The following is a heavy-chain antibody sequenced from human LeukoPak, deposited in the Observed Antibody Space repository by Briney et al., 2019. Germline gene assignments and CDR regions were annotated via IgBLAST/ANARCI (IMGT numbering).Heavy chain of an antibody. Sequence: SETLSLTCTVSGYSISSYYWRWIRQPPGKGLEWIGDITYSGSTDYNTSLRSRVTISVDTSKNQFSLKLSSVTAADTAVYYCARGRGSDVWGKGTTVTISS. CDR1: GYSISSYY. CDR3: ARGRGSDV. J-gene: IGHJ6*04. CDR2: ITYSGST. D-gene: IGHD3-10*01. V-gene: IGHV4-59*12.